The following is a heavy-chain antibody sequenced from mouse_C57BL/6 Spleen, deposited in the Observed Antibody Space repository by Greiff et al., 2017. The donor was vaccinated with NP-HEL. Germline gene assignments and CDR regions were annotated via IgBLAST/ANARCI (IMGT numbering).Heavy chain of an antibody. Sequence: VQLQQSGPELVKPGASVKISCKASGYAFSSSWMNWVKQRPGKGLEWIGRIYPGDGDTNYNGKFKGKATLTADKSSSTAYMQLSSLTSEDSAVYFGARWVYYGNYIYAMDYWGQGTSVTVSS. D-gene: IGHD2-1*01. CDR1: GYAFSSSW. CDR3: ARWVYYGNYIYAMDY. V-gene: IGHV1-82*01. CDR2: IYPGDGDT. J-gene: IGHJ4*01.